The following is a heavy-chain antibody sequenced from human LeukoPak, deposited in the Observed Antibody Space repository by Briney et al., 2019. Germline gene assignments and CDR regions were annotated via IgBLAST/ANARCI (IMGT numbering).Heavy chain of an antibody. V-gene: IGHV3-33*01. D-gene: IGHD6-19*01. J-gene: IGHJ6*02. CDR2: IWYDGSNK. CDR1: GFTFSSYG. CDR3: ARDVVAVADTIHYYGMDV. Sequence: GGSLRLSCAASGFTFSSYGMHWVRQAPGKGLEWVAVIWYDGSNKYYADSVKGRFTISRDNSKNTLYLQMNSLRAEDTAVYYCARDVVAVADTIHYYGMDVWGQGTTVTVSS.